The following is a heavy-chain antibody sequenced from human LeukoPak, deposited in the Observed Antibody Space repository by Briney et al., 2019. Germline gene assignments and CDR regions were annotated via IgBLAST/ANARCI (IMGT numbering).Heavy chain of an antibody. Sequence: PSETLPLTCTVSGGSIGTYDWAWIRQPPGKGLEWIGYINAGGSTYYSPSLKSRVTFSVDASKNHLSLKLNSVTAADTAVYYCASGPWELDYWGQGTLVTVSS. CDR3: ASGPWELDY. D-gene: IGHD1-26*01. V-gene: IGHV4-4*08. J-gene: IGHJ4*02. CDR2: INAGGST. CDR1: GGSIGTYD.